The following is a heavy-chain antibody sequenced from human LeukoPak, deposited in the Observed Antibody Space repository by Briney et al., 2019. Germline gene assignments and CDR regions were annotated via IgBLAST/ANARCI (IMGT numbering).Heavy chain of an antibody. CDR1: GFTFSSYG. J-gene: IGHJ6*02. D-gene: IGHD3-10*01. CDR2: IWYDGSNK. Sequence: PGRSLRLSCAASGFTFSSYGMHWVRQAPGKGLEWVAVIWYDGSNKYYADSVKGRFTISRDNSKNTLYLQMNSLRAEDTAVYYCARVGYGSGSYYTSEGYGMDVWGQGTTVTVSS. CDR3: ARVGYGSGSYYTSEGYGMDV. V-gene: IGHV3-33*01.